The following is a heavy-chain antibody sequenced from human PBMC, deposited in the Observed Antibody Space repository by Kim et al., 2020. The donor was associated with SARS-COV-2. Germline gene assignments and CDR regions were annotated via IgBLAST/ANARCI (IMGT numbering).Heavy chain of an antibody. V-gene: IGHV3-23*01. Sequence: GGSLRLSCAASGFTFSSYAMSWVRQAPGKGLEWVSAISGSGGSTYYADSVKGRFTISRDNSKNTLYLQMNSLRAEDTAVYYCANLIAVAIHPLEYWGQGTLVTVSS. D-gene: IGHD6-19*01. CDR3: ANLIAVAIHPLEY. CDR2: ISGSGGST. J-gene: IGHJ4*02. CDR1: GFTFSSYA.